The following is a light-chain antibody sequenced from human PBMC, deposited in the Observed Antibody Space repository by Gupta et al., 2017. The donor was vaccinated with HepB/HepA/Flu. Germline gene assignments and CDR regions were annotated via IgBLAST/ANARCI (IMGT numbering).Light chain of an antibody. CDR1: QSFSSY. Sequence: EIVLTQSPATLSLSPGERATLSCRASQSFSSYLAWYQQKPGQAPRLLIYDASNSATGIPARFSGSGYGTDFTLTISSLEPEDFAVYYCQQRSNWFTFGPGTKVDIK. V-gene: IGKV3-11*01. CDR2: DAS. CDR3: QQRSNWFT. J-gene: IGKJ3*01.